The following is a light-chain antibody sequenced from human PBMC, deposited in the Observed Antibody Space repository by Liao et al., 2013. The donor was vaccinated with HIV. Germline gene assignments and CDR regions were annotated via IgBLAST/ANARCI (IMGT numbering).Light chain of an antibody. CDR3: QVWDSSSDWV. CDR1: YIGFKS. CDR2: YDS. J-gene: IGLJ3*02. Sequence: SYVLTQPPSVSVAPGKTATITCGGNYIGFKSVHWYHQKPGQAPVLVINYDSDRPSGIPERFSGSNSGNTAALTITRAEAGDEGDYYCQVWDSSSDWVFGGGTKLTVL. V-gene: IGLV3-21*04.